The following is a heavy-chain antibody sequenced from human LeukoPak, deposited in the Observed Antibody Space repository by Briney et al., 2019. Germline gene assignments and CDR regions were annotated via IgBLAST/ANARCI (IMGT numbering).Heavy chain of an antibody. CDR3: ARGPRNDP. CDR1: GSPFTTWE. J-gene: IGHJ5*02. D-gene: IGHD1-14*01. Sequence: ASVTVSCKTSGSPFTTWEINWVRQADGQGLEWMGWVHPNSGDTDYAQRFQGRVTMTRDTSTSTVYMELRGLRYDDTAVYFCARGPRNDPWGQGTLVTVSS. V-gene: IGHV1-8*01. CDR2: VHPNSGDT.